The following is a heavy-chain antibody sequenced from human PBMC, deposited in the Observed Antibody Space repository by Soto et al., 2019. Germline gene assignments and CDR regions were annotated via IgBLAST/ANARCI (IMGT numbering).Heavy chain of an antibody. J-gene: IGHJ4*02. V-gene: IGHV4-39*01. CDR3: ARSKDKSSSSGGFEY. CDR1: GGSISSSSYY. Sequence: SETLSLTCTVSGGSISSSSYYWGWIRQPPGKGLEWIGSIYYSGSTYYNPSLKSRVTISVDTSKNQFSLKLSSVTAADTAVYSFARSKDKSSSSGGFEYWGQGTLVTVSS. D-gene: IGHD6-6*01. CDR2: IYYSGST.